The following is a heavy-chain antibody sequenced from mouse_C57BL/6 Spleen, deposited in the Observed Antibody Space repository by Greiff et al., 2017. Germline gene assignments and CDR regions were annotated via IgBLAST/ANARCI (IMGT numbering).Heavy chain of an antibody. V-gene: IGHV1-69*01. CDR1: GYTFTSYW. CDR3: ARSCSSGDVFDY. CDR2: IDPYASYT. D-gene: IGHD3-1*01. Sequence: VQLQQPGAELVMPGASVKLSCKASGYTFTSYWMHWVKQRPGQGLEWIGEIDPYASYTNYNQKFTGKSTLTVDTASSTAYMELSILTAEDSAVYYCARSCSSGDVFDYWGQGTTLTVSA. J-gene: IGHJ2*01.